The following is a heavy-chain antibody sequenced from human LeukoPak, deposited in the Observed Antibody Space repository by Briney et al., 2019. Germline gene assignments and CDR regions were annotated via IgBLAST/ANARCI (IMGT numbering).Heavy chain of an antibody. Sequence: GGSLRLSCAASVYTFSSYWMHCVPQAPGRGLVWVSRINTDGSITQYADSARGRFTISRNNAKNTLYLQVNGLRAEDTAVYFCVRDTDHSSDLGHWGQGTLVTVSS. J-gene: IGHJ4*02. CDR2: INTDGSIT. V-gene: IGHV3-74*01. CDR1: VYTFSSYW. CDR3: VRDTDHSSDLGH. D-gene: IGHD6-25*01.